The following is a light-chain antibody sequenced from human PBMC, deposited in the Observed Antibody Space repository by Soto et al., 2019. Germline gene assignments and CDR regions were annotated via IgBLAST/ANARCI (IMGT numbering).Light chain of an antibody. J-gene: IGKJ4*01. CDR2: AAS. CDR3: QQLESYPST. Sequence: AIRMTQSPSSLSASTGDRVTITCRASQGISSYLAWYQQKPGKAPKLLIYAASTLQSGVPSRFSGSGSGTDFTLTISSLQPDDFATYYCQQLESYPSTFGGGTKVDIK. V-gene: IGKV1-8*01. CDR1: QGISSY.